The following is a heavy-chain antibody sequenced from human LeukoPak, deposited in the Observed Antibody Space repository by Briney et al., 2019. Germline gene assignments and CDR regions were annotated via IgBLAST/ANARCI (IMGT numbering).Heavy chain of an antibody. Sequence: ASVKVSCKASGYTFTSYDINWVRQATGQGLEWMGWMNPNSGNTGYAQKFQGKVTITRNTSISTAYMELSSLRSEDTAVYYCARGQFSRGLSFDYWGQGTLVTVSS. CDR3: ARGQFSRGLSFDY. CDR1: GYTFTSYD. CDR2: MNPNSGNT. J-gene: IGHJ4*02. D-gene: IGHD6-19*01. V-gene: IGHV1-8*03.